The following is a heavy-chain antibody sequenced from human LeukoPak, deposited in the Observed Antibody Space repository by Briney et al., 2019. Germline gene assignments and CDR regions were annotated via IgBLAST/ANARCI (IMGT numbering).Heavy chain of an antibody. J-gene: IGHJ4*02. Sequence: SSETLSLTCTVSGASFNSDDQYWNWIRQSPGKGLEWIGSIHPSGMLYNNPSLESRVTMSRDTSKNQFSLNLNSVTAADTAVYFCSRGLDSRKLGHWGQGILVTVSS. CDR3: SRGLDSRKLGH. V-gene: IGHV4-31*03. CDR1: GASFNSDDQY. D-gene: IGHD3-22*01. CDR2: IHPSGML.